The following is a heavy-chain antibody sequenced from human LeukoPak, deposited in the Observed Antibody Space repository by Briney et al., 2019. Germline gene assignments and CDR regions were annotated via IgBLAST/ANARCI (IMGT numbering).Heavy chain of an antibody. D-gene: IGHD1-26*01. J-gene: IGHJ3*02. CDR3: ATPTEWELLRHAFDI. V-gene: IGHV1-24*01. Sequence: GASVKVSCKVSGYTLTELSMHWVRQAPGKGLEWMGGFDPEDGETIYAQKFQGRVTMTEDTSTDTAYMELSSLRSEDTAVYYCATPTEWELLRHAFDIWGQGTMVTVSS. CDR1: GYTLTELS. CDR2: FDPEDGET.